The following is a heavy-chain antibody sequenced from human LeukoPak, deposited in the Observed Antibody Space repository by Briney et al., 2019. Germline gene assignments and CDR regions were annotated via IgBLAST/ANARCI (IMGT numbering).Heavy chain of an antibody. V-gene: IGHV3-7*01. CDR1: GFSFSDYW. J-gene: IGHJ4*02. CDR2: INREGNEK. CDR3: ARVGTWELQRVFDF. D-gene: IGHD1-26*01. Sequence: GGSLRLSCATFGFSFSDYWMTWVRQVPGKGLQWLANINREGNEKYYVDSVKGRFTISRDNAKNSVDLQMDSLRVEDTAVYYCARVGTWELQRVFDFWGEGTLVTVSS.